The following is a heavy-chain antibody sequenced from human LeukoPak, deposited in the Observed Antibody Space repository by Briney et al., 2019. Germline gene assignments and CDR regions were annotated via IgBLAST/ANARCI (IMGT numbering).Heavy chain of an antibody. CDR1: RFTFSRYA. CDR2: IYYDGSNK. CDR3: AKDNRRHYTSGPNPDSLH. V-gene: IGHV3-33*03. D-gene: IGHD6-19*01. Sequence: PGGSLRLSCAASRFTFSRYAMHWVRQAPGKGLEWVAVIYYDGSNKYYADSVKGRFTISRDNAKNSLYLQMNSLRVEDTAFYYCAKDNRRHYTSGPNPDSLHWGQGALVTVSS. J-gene: IGHJ4*02.